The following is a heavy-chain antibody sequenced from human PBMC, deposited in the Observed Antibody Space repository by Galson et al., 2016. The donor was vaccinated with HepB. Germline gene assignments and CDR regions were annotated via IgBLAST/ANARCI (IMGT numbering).Heavy chain of an antibody. J-gene: IGHJ4*02. D-gene: IGHD2-21*02. CDR1: GFIFTDYW. CDR2: INTDGSNT. CDR3: GRASYCGRGCYYHFDS. Sequence: SLRLSCAASGFIFTDYWMYWVRRVPGKGLVWVSRINTDGSNTRYADSVKGRFTISRDNTKSTLYLEMNSLRAEDTAVYYCGRASYCGRGCYYHFDSWGQGTLVTVS. V-gene: IGHV3-74*01.